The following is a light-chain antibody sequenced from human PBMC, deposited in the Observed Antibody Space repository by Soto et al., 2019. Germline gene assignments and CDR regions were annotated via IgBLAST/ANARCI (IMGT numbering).Light chain of an antibody. CDR3: QQRSNWPPAT. V-gene: IGKV3-11*01. CDR2: DAS. J-gene: IGKJ2*01. CDR1: QSVNSY. Sequence: IVLTQSPATLSLSPGERATLSCRASQSVNSYLAWYQQKPGQAPRLLIYDASNRATGIPARFSGSGSGTDFTLTISSLEPEDFAVYYCQQRSNWPPATFGQGTKLEIK.